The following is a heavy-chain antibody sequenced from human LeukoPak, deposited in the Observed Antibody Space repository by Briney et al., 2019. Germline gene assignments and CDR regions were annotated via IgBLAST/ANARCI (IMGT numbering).Heavy chain of an antibody. D-gene: IGHD4-11*01. CDR3: AGTTDYSSFLAF. Sequence: SQTLSLTCAISGDSVSSNDAAWNWIRQSPSRGLGWLGRTYYRSKWHNEYAESVKSRISITSDTSKNQFSLQLNSVTPEDTAEYYCAGTTDYSSFLAFWGQGTLVTVSS. J-gene: IGHJ4*02. CDR1: GDSVSSNDAA. V-gene: IGHV6-1*01. CDR2: TYYRSKWHN.